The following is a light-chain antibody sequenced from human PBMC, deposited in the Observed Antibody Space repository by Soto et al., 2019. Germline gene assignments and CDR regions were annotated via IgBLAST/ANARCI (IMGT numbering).Light chain of an antibody. CDR3: QVLDSSSDHVV. J-gene: IGLJ2*01. CDR1: NIGSKS. V-gene: IGLV3-21*04. Sequence: SYELTQPPSVSVAPGKTARITCGGNNIGSKSVHWYQQKPGQAPVLVIYYDSDRPSGIPERFSGSNSGNTATLTISRVEAGDEADYFCQVLDSSSDHVVFGGGTTLTVL. CDR2: YDS.